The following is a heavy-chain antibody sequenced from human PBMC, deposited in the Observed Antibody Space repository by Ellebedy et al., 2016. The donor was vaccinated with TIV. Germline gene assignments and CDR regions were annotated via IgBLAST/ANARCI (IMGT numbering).Heavy chain of an antibody. V-gene: IGHV1-46*01. Sequence: AASVNVSCKASGYTFTSYYMHWVRQAPGLGLEWMGLIHPSGGSTSYAQKCQGRVTMTRDTSINTAYMELSRLKSDDTAVYYCAREDFGEYGMDVWGQGTTVTVSS. CDR1: GYTFTSYY. CDR2: IHPSGGST. J-gene: IGHJ6*02. D-gene: IGHD3-10*01. CDR3: AREDFGEYGMDV.